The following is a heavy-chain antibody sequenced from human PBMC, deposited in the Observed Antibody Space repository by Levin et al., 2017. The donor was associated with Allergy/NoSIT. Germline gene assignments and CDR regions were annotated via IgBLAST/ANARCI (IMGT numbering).Heavy chain of an antibody. D-gene: IGHD2-15*01. V-gene: IGHV3-48*02. J-gene: IGHJ4*02. CDR1: GFTFSTYS. CDR2: ISSSSSSI. CDR3: ARARYCSGDSCSNPDY. Sequence: GGSLRLSCAASGFTFSTYSMNWVRQAPGKGLEWVSYISSSSSSIYYADSVKGRFTISRDNAKNSLYLQMNSLRDEDTAVYYCARARYCSGDSCSNPDYWGQGTLVTVSS.